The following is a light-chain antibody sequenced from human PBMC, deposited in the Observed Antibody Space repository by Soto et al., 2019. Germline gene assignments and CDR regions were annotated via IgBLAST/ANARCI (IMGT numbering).Light chain of an antibody. V-gene: IGKV1-9*01. J-gene: IGKJ2*01. CDR3: QQLNSFPYT. CDR1: QGISSY. Sequence: DIQLTQSPSFLSASVGDRVTITCRASQGISSYLAWYQQKPGKAPKLLIYAASTLQSGFPSRFSGSGSGTEFTLTISSLQPEEFATYYCQQLNSFPYTFGQGTKLEIK. CDR2: AAS.